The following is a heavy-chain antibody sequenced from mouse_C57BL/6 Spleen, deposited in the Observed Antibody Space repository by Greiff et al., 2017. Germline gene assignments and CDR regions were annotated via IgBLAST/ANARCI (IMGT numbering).Heavy chain of an antibody. CDR2: ISSGGDYI. CDR3: TRPGTGAWFAY. V-gene: IGHV5-9-1*02. CDR1: GFTFSSYA. J-gene: IGHJ3*01. D-gene: IGHD3-3*01. Sequence: EVMLVESGEGLVKPGGSLKLSCAASGFTFSSYAMSWVRQTPEKRLEWVAYISSGGDYIYYADTVKGRFTISRDNARNTLYLQMSSLKSEDTAMYYCTRPGTGAWFAYWGQGTLVTVSA.